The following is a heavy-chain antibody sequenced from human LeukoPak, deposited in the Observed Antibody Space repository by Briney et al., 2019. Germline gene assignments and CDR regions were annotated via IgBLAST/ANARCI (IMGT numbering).Heavy chain of an antibody. D-gene: IGHD3-22*01. CDR3: ARDHYYDSSGYIDY. CDR1: GFTFSNYG. V-gene: IGHV3-33*01. CDR2: IWYDGSNK. J-gene: IGHJ4*02. Sequence: GSLRLSCAASGFTFSNYGMHWVRQAPGKGLEWVAVIWYDGSNKYYADSVKGRFTISRDNSKNTLYLQMNSLRAEDTAVYYCARDHYYDSSGYIDYWGQGTLVTVSS.